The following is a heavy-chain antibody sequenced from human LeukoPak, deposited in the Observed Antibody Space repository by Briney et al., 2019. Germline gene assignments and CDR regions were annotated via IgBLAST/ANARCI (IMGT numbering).Heavy chain of an antibody. CDR1: GGSISRSGYY. D-gene: IGHD6-13*01. Sequence: SQTLSLTCTVSGGSISRSGYYWSWIRQHPGKGLEWIGYIYYSGSTYYNPSLKSRVTISVDKSKNQFSLKLSSVTAADTAVYYCARVAYTGYSSSWYLNPYYYGMDVWGQGTTVTVSS. CDR2: IYYSGST. CDR3: ARVAYTGYSSSWYLNPYYYGMDV. V-gene: IGHV4-31*03. J-gene: IGHJ6*02.